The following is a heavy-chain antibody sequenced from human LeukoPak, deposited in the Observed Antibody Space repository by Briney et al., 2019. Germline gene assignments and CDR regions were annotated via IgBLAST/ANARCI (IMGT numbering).Heavy chain of an antibody. CDR1: GFTFKTYA. V-gene: IGHV3-23*01. CDR2: ISGSGGST. D-gene: IGHD2-15*01. Sequence: GGSLRLSCSASGFTFKTYAMSWVRQAPGKGLEWVSAISGSGGSTYYADSVKGRFTISRDNSKNTLYLQMNSLRAEDTAVYYCAKERRVVVAATLDYWGQGTLVTVSS. J-gene: IGHJ4*02. CDR3: AKERRVVVAATLDY.